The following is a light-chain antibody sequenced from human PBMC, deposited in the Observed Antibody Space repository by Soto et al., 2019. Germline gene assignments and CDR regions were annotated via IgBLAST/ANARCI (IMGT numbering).Light chain of an antibody. V-gene: IGLV2-14*01. CDR1: SSDVGGYNY. J-gene: IGLJ1*01. Sequence: QSVLTQPASVSGSPGQSITISCTGTSSDVGGYNYVSWYQQHPGKAPKLMIYEVSNRPSGVSNRFSGSKSGNTASLTISGLQAEDEADYYCSLYTGSSTPYVFGTGTKVTVL. CDR3: SLYTGSSTPYV. CDR2: EVS.